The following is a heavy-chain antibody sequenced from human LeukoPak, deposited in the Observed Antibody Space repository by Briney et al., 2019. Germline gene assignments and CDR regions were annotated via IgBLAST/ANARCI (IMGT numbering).Heavy chain of an antibody. CDR2: LSFDGAHK. CDR1: GFTFRHYA. Sequence: PERSLRLSCAASGFTFRHYAVHWVRQAPGRGLEWVAVLSFDGAHKYYAESVKGRFTISKDNSSNTLFLQMDSLRLEDTALYYCVRARAGGLDYWGQGTLVTVSS. D-gene: IGHD3-16*01. CDR3: VRARAGGLDY. V-gene: IGHV3-30*04. J-gene: IGHJ4*02.